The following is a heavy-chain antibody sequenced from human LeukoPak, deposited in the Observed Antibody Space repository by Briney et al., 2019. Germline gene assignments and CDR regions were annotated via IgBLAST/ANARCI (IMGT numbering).Heavy chain of an antibody. CDR3: ARERSSGYAGTSDY. D-gene: IGHD5-12*01. J-gene: IGHJ4*02. CDR1: GFSFSSYN. CDR2: ISSSSTI. V-gene: IGHV3-48*02. Sequence: GGSLRLSCAASGFSFSSYNMNWVCQAPGKGLEWVSYISSSSTIYYADPVKGRFTISRDNAKNSLYLQMNSLRDEDTAVYYCARERSSGYAGTSDYWGQGTLVTVSS.